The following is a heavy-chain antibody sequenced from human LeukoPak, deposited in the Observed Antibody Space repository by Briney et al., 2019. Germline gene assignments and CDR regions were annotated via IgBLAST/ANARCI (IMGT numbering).Heavy chain of an antibody. J-gene: IGHJ4*02. V-gene: IGHV3-53*01. CDR3: AGIAVAGPYYFDY. CDR2: IYSGGST. CDR1: GFTVSSNY. Sequence: GGSLRLSCAASGFTVSSNYMSWVRQAPGKGLEWVSVIYSGGSTYYADSVKGRFTISRDNSKNTLYLQMNSLRAEDTAVYYCAGIAVAGPYYFDYWGQGTLVTVSS. D-gene: IGHD6-19*01.